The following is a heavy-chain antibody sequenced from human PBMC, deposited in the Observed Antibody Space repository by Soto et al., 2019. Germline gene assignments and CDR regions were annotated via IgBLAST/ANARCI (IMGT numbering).Heavy chain of an antibody. CDR3: AREVAVAGTIQH. J-gene: IGHJ1*01. CDR1: GGTFSSYT. Sequence: QVQLVQSGAEVKKPGSSVKVSCKASGGTFSSYTIIWVRQAPGQGLEWMGRIIPILGIANYAQKFQGRVTITADKSTSTAYMELSSLRSEDTAVYYCAREVAVAGTIQHWGQGTVVTVSS. D-gene: IGHD6-19*01. CDR2: IIPILGIA. V-gene: IGHV1-69*08.